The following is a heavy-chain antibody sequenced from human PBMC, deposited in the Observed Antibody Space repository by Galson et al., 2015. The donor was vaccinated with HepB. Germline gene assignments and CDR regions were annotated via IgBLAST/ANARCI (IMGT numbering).Heavy chain of an antibody. J-gene: IGHJ4*02. D-gene: IGHD3-16*01. CDR2: ITSTSSDI. CDR1: GFTFSRNS. V-gene: IGHV3-21*01. CDR3: VRGDRGSYY. Sequence: SLRLSCAASGFTFSRNSMHWVRQAPGKGLEWVSSITSTSSDIYYVDSVKGRFTISRDNAKNPLYLQMSSLRAEDTAVYHCVRGDRGSYYWGQGTLVTVSS.